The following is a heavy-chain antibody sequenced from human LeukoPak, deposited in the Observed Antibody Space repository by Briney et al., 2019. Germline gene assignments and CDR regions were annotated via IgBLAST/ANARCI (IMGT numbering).Heavy chain of an antibody. J-gene: IGHJ6*02. CDR2: IWFDESNI. D-gene: IGHD6-13*01. CDR3: AKDTPITNSSSWYWYYYYYGMDV. CDR1: GFTFSNHA. Sequence: PGGSLRLSCAASGFTFSNHAMAWVRQAPGKGLEWVAVIWFDESNIHYVDSVKDRFTISRDNSRNTVYLQMSSLRAEDTAVYYCAKDTPITNSSSWYWYYYYYGMDVWGQGTTVTVSS. V-gene: IGHV3-33*06.